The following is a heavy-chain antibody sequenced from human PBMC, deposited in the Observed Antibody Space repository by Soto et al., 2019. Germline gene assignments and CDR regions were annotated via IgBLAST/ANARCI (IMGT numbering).Heavy chain of an antibody. CDR2: IIPILGIA. CDR3: AIDTGSNAYGDYVPFDY. V-gene: IGHV1-69*02. CDR1: GGTFSSYT. J-gene: IGHJ4*02. Sequence: QVQLVQSGAEVKKPGSSVKVSCKASGGTFSSYTISWVRQAPGQGLEWMGRIIPILGIANYAQKFQGRVTITADKSTSTAYMELSSLRSDDTAVYYCAIDTGSNAYGDYVPFDYWGQGTLLTVSS. D-gene: IGHD4-17*01.